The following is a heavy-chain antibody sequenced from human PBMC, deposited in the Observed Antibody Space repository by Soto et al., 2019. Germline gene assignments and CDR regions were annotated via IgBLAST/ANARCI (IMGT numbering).Heavy chain of an antibody. J-gene: IGHJ5*02. V-gene: IGHV1-69*06. CDR2: IIPIFGTA. D-gene: IGHD6-6*01. CDR1: GGTFSSYA. Sequence: SVKVSCKASGGTFSSYAISCVRQAPGQGLEWMGGIIPIFGTANYAQKFQGRVTITADKSTSTAYMEMSSLRSEDTAVYYCARTLAAHADNWFDPWGQGTLVTVSS. CDR3: ARTLAAHADNWFDP.